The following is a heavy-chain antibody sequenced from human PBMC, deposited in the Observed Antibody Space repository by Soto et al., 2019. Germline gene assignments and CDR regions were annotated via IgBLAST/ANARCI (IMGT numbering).Heavy chain of an antibody. D-gene: IGHD1-20*01. V-gene: IGHV4-59*08. Sequence: SETLSLTCTVSGGSISGYYWSWIRQPPGKQLERIGYIYYTGNTNYNPSLRSRVSISVDTSKNQFSLKLSSVTAADTAVYYCAITHASAWFDPWGQGTLVTVSS. CDR2: IYYTGNT. CDR3: AITHASAWFDP. CDR1: GGSISGYY. J-gene: IGHJ5*02.